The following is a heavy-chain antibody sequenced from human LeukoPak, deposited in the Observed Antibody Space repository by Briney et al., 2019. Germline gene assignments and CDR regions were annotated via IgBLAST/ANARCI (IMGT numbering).Heavy chain of an antibody. D-gene: IGHD6-6*01. Sequence: SETLSLTCTVSGGSISSYYWSWIRQPPGKGLEWIGYIYYSGSTNYNPSLKSRVTISVDTSKNQFSLKLSSVTAADTAVYYCARLVRSSSSRGFDYWGQGTLVTVSS. CDR3: ARLVRSSSSRGFDY. J-gene: IGHJ4*02. CDR2: IYYSGST. CDR1: GGSISSYY. V-gene: IGHV4-59*08.